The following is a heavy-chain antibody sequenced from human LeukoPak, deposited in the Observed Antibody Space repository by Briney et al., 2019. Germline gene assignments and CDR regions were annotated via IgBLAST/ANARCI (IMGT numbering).Heavy chain of an antibody. Sequence: MPSETLSLTCTVSGGSISSYYWSWIRQPPGKGLEWIGYIYYSGSTNYNPSLKSRVTISVGTSKNQFSLKLSSVTAADTAVYYCAREAAAVTGALDPWGQGTLVTVSS. CDR3: AREAAAVTGALDP. V-gene: IGHV4-59*01. CDR1: GGSISSYY. J-gene: IGHJ5*02. CDR2: IYYSGST. D-gene: IGHD6-13*01.